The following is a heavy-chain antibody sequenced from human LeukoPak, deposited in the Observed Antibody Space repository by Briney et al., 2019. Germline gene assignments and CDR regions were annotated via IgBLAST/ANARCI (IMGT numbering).Heavy chain of an antibody. CDR3: ARDSSQTAIVVVVAEAYDAFDI. V-gene: IGHV3-30-3*01. CDR1: GFTFSSYA. Sequence: PGRSLRLSCAASGFTFSSYAMHWVRQAPGKGLEWVAVISYDGSNKYYADSVKGRFTISRDNSKNTLYLQMNSLRAEDTAVYYCARDSSQTAIVVVVAEAYDAFDIWGQGTMVTVSS. CDR2: ISYDGSNK. J-gene: IGHJ3*02. D-gene: IGHD2-15*01.